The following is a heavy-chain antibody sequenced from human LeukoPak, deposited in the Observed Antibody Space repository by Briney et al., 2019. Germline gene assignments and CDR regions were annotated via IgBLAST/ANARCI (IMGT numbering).Heavy chain of an antibody. V-gene: IGHV1-8*01. CDR3: ARGLFSLYYYDSSGYSGFDY. CDR2: MNPNSGNT. CDR1: GYTFTSYD. Sequence: ASVKVSCKASGYTFTSYDINWVRQATGQGLEWMGWMNPNSGNTGYAQKFQGRVTMTRNTSISTAYMELSSLRSEDTAVYYCARGLFSLYYYDSSGYSGFDYWGQGTLVTVSS. J-gene: IGHJ4*02. D-gene: IGHD3-22*01.